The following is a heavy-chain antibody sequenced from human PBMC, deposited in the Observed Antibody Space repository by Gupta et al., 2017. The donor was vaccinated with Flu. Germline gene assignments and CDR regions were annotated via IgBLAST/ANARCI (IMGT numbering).Heavy chain of an antibody. Sequence: GTFTTYAINWVRQAPGQGLEWMGATIHFFRTPNDAQKFQGRVTITADESTSIVYMELSSLRSEDTAVYYCATGVGGHYYYNYYMDVWGKGTAVTVSS. V-gene: IGHV1-69*01. D-gene: IGHD3-16*01. CDR3: ATGVGGHYYYNYYMDV. CDR1: GTFTTYA. CDR2: TIHFFRTP. J-gene: IGHJ6*03.